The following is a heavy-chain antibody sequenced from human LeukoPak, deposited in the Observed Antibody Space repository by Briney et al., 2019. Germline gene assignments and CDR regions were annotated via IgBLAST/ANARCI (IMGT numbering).Heavy chain of an antibody. Sequence: ASVKVSCKASGYTFTGYYMHWVRQAPGQGLEWMGWINPNSGGTNYAQKFQGRVTMTRDTSISTAYMELSRLRSDDTAVYYCARARIAARQGWLDVWGKGTTVTVSS. CDR3: ARARIAARQGWLDV. J-gene: IGHJ6*04. CDR2: INPNSGGT. V-gene: IGHV1-2*02. D-gene: IGHD6-6*01. CDR1: GYTFTGYY.